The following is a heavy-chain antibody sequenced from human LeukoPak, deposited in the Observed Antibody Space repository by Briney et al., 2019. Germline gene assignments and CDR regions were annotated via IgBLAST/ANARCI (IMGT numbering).Heavy chain of an antibody. CDR2: INPNSGGT. V-gene: IGHV1-2*02. CDR3: ARDKDYYDSKYYYYYMDV. CDR1: GYTFTGYY. D-gene: IGHD3-22*01. J-gene: IGHJ6*03. Sequence: GASVKVSCKASGYTFTGYYMHWVRQAPGQGLEWMGWINPNSGGTNYAQKFQGRVTMTRDTSISTAYMELSRLRSDDTAVYYCARDKDYYDSKYYYYYMDVWGKGTTVTVSS.